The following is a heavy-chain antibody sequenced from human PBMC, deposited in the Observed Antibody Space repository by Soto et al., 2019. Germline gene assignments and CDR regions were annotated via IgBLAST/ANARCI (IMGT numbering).Heavy chain of an antibody. CDR1: GGSISSGEYF. CDR3: ARVMRDSGDSFDY. Sequence: QVQLQESGPGLVKPSQTLSLTCTVSGGSISSGEYFWSWIRQPPGKGLEWIGYIYYSGSTHYYPSLKSRLTISVDLSKNQFSLKLSSVTAADTAVYYCARVMRDSGDSFDYWGQGTLVTVSS. V-gene: IGHV4-30-4*01. CDR2: IYYSGST. J-gene: IGHJ4*02. D-gene: IGHD4-17*01.